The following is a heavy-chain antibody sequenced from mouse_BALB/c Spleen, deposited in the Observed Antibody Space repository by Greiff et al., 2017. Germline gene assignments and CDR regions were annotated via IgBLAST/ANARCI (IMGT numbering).Heavy chain of an antibody. J-gene: IGHJ4*01. CDR2: INPSTGYT. CDR1: GYTFTSYW. CDR3: ARRGDDGNYEDY. V-gene: IGHV1-7*01. D-gene: IGHD2-1*01. Sequence: VQLQQSGAELAKPGASVKMSCKASGYTFTSYWMHWVKQRPGQGLEWIGYINPSTGYTEYNQKFKDKATLTADKSSSTAYMQLSSLTSEDSAVYYCARRGDDGNYEDYWGQGTSVTVSS.